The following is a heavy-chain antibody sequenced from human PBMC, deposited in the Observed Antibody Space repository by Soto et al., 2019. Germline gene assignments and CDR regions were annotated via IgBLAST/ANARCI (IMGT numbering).Heavy chain of an antibody. D-gene: IGHD6-19*01. CDR2: IKQDGSEK. V-gene: IGHV3-7*01. Sequence: GGSLRLSCAASGFTFSSYWMSWVRQAPGKGLEWVANIKQDGSEKYYVDSVKGRFTISRDNAKNSLYLQMNSLRAEDTALYYCARDQVAVAGTPAFDYWGQGTLVTVSS. J-gene: IGHJ4*02. CDR3: ARDQVAVAGTPAFDY. CDR1: GFTFSSYW.